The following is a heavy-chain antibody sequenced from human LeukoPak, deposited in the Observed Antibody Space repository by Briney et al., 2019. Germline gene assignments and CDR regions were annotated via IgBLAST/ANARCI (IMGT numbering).Heavy chain of an antibody. D-gene: IGHD1-26*01. V-gene: IGHV3-7*03. CDR1: GFTFSNYW. CDR3: ARDKIVGATKNDY. CDR2: IKQDGGEK. Sequence: PGGSLRLSCAASGFTFSNYWMSWVRQAPGKRLEWVANIKQDGGEKYYVDSVKGRFTISRDNAQNSLYLHTNSLRAEDTAVYYCARDKIVGATKNDYWGQGILVTVSS. J-gene: IGHJ4*02.